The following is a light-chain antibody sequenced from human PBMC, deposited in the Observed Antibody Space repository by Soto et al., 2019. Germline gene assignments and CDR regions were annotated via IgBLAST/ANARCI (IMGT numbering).Light chain of an antibody. CDR1: QGMDNY. CDR3: QKCKVATFT. Sequence: DIQMTQSPSSLSASVVDRVTITCRPSQGMDNYLAWYQQKPGKAPKLLIYAASTLQSGVPSRFTGSGSGTDFTLTISSLQPEDAATYYCQKCKVATFTFGGGTKV. V-gene: IGKV1-27*01. CDR2: AAS. J-gene: IGKJ4*01.